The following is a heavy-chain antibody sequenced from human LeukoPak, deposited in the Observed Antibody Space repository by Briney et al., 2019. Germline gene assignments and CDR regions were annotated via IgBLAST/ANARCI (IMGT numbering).Heavy chain of an antibody. CDR3: ARDGDCSGGSCYGWFDP. CDR2: IIPIFGTA. V-gene: IGHV1-69*05. CDR1: GGTISSYA. J-gene: IGHJ5*02. Sequence: GASVKVSCKASGGTISSYAISWVRQAPGQGLEWMGGIIPIFGTANYAQKFQGRVTITTDESTSTAYMELSSLRSEDTAVYYCARDGDCSGGSCYGWFDPWGQGTLVTVSS. D-gene: IGHD2-15*01.